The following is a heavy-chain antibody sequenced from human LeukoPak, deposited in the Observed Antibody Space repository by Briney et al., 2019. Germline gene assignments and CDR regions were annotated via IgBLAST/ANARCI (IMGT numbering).Heavy chain of an antibody. CDR3: ARDRGDSTREGYGGLQRDH. Sequence: SETLSLTCTVSDYSISSGYYWGWIRQPPGKGLEWIGSVFRDGTTYYNPSLKSRVTISVDTSKNQFSLKLTSVTAADTAVYYCARDRGDSTREGYGGLQRDHWGQGTLVIVSS. CDR1: DYSISSGYY. CDR2: VFRDGTT. J-gene: IGHJ4*02. V-gene: IGHV4-38-2*02. D-gene: IGHD5-12*01.